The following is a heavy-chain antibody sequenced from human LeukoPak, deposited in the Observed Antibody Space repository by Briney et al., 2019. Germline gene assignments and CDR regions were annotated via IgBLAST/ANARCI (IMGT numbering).Heavy chain of an antibody. D-gene: IGHD6-19*01. CDR2: ISAYNGNT. CDR3: AREGIAVAGTRVGYYYYYGMDV. J-gene: IGHJ6*02. V-gene: IGHV1-18*01. Sequence: ASVKVSCKASGYTFTSYGISWVRQAPGQGLEWMGWISAYNGNTNYAQKFQGWVTMTRDTSISTAYMELSRLRSDDTAVYYCAREGIAVAGTRVGYYYYYGMDVWGQGTTVTVSS. CDR1: GYTFTSYG.